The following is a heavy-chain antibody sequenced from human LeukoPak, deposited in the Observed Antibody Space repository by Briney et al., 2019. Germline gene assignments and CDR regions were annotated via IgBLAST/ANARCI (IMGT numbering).Heavy chain of an antibody. J-gene: IGHJ3*02. CDR2: IRNKANRYTT. CDR3: ARIGRPGTFDI. D-gene: IGHD3/OR15-3a*01. CDR1: GFTFSDHY. V-gene: IGHV3-72*01. Sequence: GGSLRLSCAASGFTFSDHYMDWVRQAPGKGLEWVGRIRNKANRYTTEYAASVKGRFTISRDDSQHSLYLQMNSLITEDTAVYYCARIGRPGTFDIWGQGTMVTVSS.